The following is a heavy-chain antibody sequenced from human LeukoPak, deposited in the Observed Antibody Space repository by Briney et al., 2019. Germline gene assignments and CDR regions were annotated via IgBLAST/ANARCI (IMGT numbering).Heavy chain of an antibody. CDR2: INPSGGST. J-gene: IGHJ3*02. D-gene: IGHD1-26*01. Sequence: ASVKVSCKASGYTFTSYYMHWVRQAPGQGLEWMGIINPSGGSTSYAQKFQGRVTITRDTSASTAYMELSSLRSEDTAVYYCATRGAQDAFDIWGQGTMVTFSS. CDR1: GYTFTSYY. CDR3: ATRGAQDAFDI. V-gene: IGHV1-46*01.